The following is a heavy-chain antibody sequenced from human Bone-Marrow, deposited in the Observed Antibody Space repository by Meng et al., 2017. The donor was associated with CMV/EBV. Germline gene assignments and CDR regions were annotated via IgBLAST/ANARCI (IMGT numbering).Heavy chain of an antibody. CDR1: GYTFTSYY. D-gene: IGHD3-22*01. V-gene: IGHV1-46*01. J-gene: IGHJ4*02. Sequence: VKVSCKASGYTFTSYYMHWVRQAPGQGLEWMGIINPSGGSTSYAQKFQGRVTMTRDTSTSTVYMELSRLRSEDTAVYYCAREGQYYYDSSGSFDYWGQGTLVTVSS. CDR2: INPSGGST. CDR3: AREGQYYYDSSGSFDY.